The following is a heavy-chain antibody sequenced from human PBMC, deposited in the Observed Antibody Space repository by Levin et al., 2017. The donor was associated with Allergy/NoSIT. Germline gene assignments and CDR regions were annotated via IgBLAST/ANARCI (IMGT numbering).Heavy chain of an antibody. CDR2: INPNSGGT. Sequence: ASVKVSCKASGYTFTGYYMHWVRQAPGQGLEWMGWINPNSGGTNYAQKFQGRVTMTRDTSISTAYMELSRLRSDDTAVYYCASSVVVPAAITARWFDPWGQGTLVTVSS. CDR1: GYTFTGYY. D-gene: IGHD2-2*01. J-gene: IGHJ5*02. V-gene: IGHV1-2*02. CDR3: ASSVVVPAAITARWFDP.